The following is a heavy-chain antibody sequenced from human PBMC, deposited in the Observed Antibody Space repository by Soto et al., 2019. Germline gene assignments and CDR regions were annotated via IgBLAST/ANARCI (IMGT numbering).Heavy chain of an antibody. CDR2: IARDGETT. CDR1: GFSFSDYE. D-gene: IGHD1-1*01. Sequence: GGSLRLSCEASGFSFSDYEMNWVRQFPGEGLEWVACIARDGETTFYADSVEGRFVVSIYKAKNSLFLQMDRLTCYDTAVYFCARDTPSAELDYWGQGSLVTVSS. V-gene: IGHV3-48*03. CDR3: ARDTPSAELDY. J-gene: IGHJ4*02.